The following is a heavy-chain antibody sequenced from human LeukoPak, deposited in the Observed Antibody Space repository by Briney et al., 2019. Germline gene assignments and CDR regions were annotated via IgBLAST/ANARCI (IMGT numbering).Heavy chain of an antibody. V-gene: IGHV1-2*02. CDR3: ARLAISATSDY. Sequence: GASVKVSCKASGYTFTAYYMHWVRQAPGQGLEWMGWVNPNNGGTSFSQKFQGRVTMTRDTPINTAYMELSRLTSDDTAVYYCARLAISATSDYWGQGTLVTVSS. J-gene: IGHJ4*02. CDR1: GYTFTAYY. D-gene: IGHD3-3*02. CDR2: VNPNNGGT.